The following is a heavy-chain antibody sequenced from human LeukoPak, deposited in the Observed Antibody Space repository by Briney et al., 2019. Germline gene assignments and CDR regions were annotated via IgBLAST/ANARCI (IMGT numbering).Heavy chain of an antibody. CDR3: AKASVITFAGLTPYCFDY. Sequence: PGGSLRLSCAASGFTFSSYAMSWVRQAPGKGLEWVSAISGSGGSTYYVDSVKGRFTISRDNAGNSLYLQMNSLRAEDTALYYCAKASVITFAGLTPYCFDYWGQGALVTVSS. CDR1: GFTFSSYA. D-gene: IGHD3-16*01. V-gene: IGHV3-23*01. CDR2: ISGSGGST. J-gene: IGHJ4*02.